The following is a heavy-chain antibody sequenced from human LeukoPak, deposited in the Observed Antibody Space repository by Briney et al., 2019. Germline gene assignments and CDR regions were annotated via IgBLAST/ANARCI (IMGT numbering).Heavy chain of an antibody. V-gene: IGHV6-1*01. CDR3: ARLSAGSSAQSSGDY. D-gene: IGHD6-19*01. CDR2: TYYRSKWYN. Sequence: PSQTLSLTCAISGDSVSSNHAAWNWLRQSPSRGLEWLGRTYYRSKWYNDYAVSLKSRIIINPDTSKNQYSLQLNSVTPEDTAVYYCARLSAGSSAQSSGDYWGQGTLVTVSS. CDR1: GDSVSSNHAA. J-gene: IGHJ4*02.